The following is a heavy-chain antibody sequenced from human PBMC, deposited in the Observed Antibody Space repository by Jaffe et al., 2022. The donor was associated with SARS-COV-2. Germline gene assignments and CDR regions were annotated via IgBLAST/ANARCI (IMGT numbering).Heavy chain of an antibody. CDR3: LSSSWHRFDY. Sequence: QVQLVESGGGVVQPGRSLRLSCAASGFTFSSYAMHWVRQAPGKGLEWVAVISYDGSNKYYADSVKGRFTISRDNSKNTLYLQMNSLRAEDTAVYYCLSSSWHRFDYWGQGTLVTVSS. CDR2: ISYDGSNK. D-gene: IGHD6-13*01. CDR1: GFTFSSYA. V-gene: IGHV3-30*04. J-gene: IGHJ4*02.